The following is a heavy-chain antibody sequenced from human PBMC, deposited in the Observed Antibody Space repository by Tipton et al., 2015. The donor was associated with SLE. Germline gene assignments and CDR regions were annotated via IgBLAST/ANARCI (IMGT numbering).Heavy chain of an antibody. CDR3: ARHRSGSSWLDP. Sequence: TLSLSCSVSNSSISASYHWGWLRQPPGKGLEWIGSISDSGTTYYNPSLKSRLTISVDTSKKEFSLKVSSVTAADTAVYFCARHRSGSSWLDPWGQGTLVTVAS. V-gene: IGHV4-38-2*01. D-gene: IGHD1-26*01. CDR2: ISDSGTT. CDR1: NSSISASYH. J-gene: IGHJ5*02.